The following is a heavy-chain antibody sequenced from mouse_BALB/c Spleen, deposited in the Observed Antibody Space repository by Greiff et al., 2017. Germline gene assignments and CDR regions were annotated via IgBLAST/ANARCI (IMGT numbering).Heavy chain of an antibody. CDR2: IYPGDGDT. D-gene: IGHD2-4*01. V-gene: IGHV1-87*01. Sequence: QVQLKQSGAELARPGASVKLSCKASGYTFTSYWMQWVKQRPGQGLEWIGAIYPGDGDTRYTQKFKGKATLTADKSSSTAYMQLSSLASEDSAVYYCARRSSTMITTYAMDYWGQGTSVTVSS. CDR3: ARRSSTMITTYAMDY. CDR1: GYTFTSYW. J-gene: IGHJ4*01.